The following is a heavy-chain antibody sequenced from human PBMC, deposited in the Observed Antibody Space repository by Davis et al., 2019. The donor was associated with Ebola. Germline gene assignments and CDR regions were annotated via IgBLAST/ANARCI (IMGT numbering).Heavy chain of an antibody. Sequence: ASVKVSCKASGYTFTSYYMHWVRQAPGQGLEWMGIINPSGGSTSYAQKFQGRVTMTRDTSTSTVYMELSRPRSDDTAVYYCARDTGDSGSYNYWGQGTLVTVSS. CDR1: GYTFTSYY. CDR3: ARDTGDSGSYNY. J-gene: IGHJ4*02. D-gene: IGHD1-26*01. V-gene: IGHV1-46*01. CDR2: INPSGGST.